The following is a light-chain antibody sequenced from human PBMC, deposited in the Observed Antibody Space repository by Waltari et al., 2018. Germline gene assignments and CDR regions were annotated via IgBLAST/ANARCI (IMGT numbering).Light chain of an antibody. CDR3: QQYSSFST. J-gene: IGKJ1*01. Sequence: DIQMTQSPSMLSASAGDRVTITCRASQTIRVWLAWYQLKPGLAPKFLIYDASNLGGGVPSRFSGSGFGTNFTLTISSLQPDDFATYYCQQYSSFSTFGLGTKV. CDR1: QTIRVW. CDR2: DAS. V-gene: IGKV1-5*01.